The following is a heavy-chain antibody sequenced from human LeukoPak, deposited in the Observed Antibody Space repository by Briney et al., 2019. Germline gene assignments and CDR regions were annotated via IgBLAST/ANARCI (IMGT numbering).Heavy chain of an antibody. D-gene: IGHD3-3*01. J-gene: IGHJ3*02. V-gene: IGHV1-69*13. CDR1: GGTFSNYT. CDR2: IIPIFGTA. Sequence: GASVKVSCKASGGTFSNYTINWVRQAPGQGLEWMGGIIPIFGTAIYAQTFRDRVTISADESTSTAYMELSSLRSEDTAVYYCALGIFGVVNLPFDIWGQGTMVTVSS. CDR3: ALGIFGVVNLPFDI.